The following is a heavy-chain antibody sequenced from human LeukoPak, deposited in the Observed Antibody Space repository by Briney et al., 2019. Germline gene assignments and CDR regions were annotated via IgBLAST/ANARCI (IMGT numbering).Heavy chain of an antibody. CDR3: AGTGYSSGWTDYYYYGMDV. D-gene: IGHD6-19*01. V-gene: IGHV4-59*08. CDR1: GGSISSYY. CDR2: IYYSGST. Sequence: PSETLSLTCTVSGGSISSYYWSWIRQPPGKGLEWIGYIYYSGSTNYNPSLKSRVTISVDTSKNQFSLKLSSVTAADTAVYYCAGTGYSSGWTDYYYYGMDVWGQGTTVTVSS. J-gene: IGHJ6*02.